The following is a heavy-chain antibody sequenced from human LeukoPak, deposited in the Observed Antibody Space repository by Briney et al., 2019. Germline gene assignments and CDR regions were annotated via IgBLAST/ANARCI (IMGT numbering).Heavy chain of an antibody. J-gene: IGHJ4*02. CDR1: GFTFSSYW. V-gene: IGHV3-7*04. Sequence: PGGSLRLSCAASGFTFSSYWMSWVRQAPGKGLEWVANIKQDGSEKYYVDSVKGRFTTSRDNAKNSRYLQMNSLRAEDTAVYYCARDLHYDILTGYPKGGDYFDYWGQGTLVTVSS. CDR2: IKQDGSEK. CDR3: ARDLHYDILTGYPKGGDYFDY. D-gene: IGHD3-9*01.